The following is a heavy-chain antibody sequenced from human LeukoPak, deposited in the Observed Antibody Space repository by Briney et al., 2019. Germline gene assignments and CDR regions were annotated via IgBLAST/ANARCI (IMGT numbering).Heavy chain of an antibody. CDR3: AGGGIAAAGKY. J-gene: IGHJ4*02. CDR2: ISGSGGST. CDR1: GFTFSSYA. D-gene: IGHD6-13*01. V-gene: IGHV3-23*01. Sequence: GGSLRLFCAASGFTFSSYAMSWVRQAPGKGLEWVSAISGSGGSTYYADSVKGRFTISRDNSKNTLYLQMNSLRAEDTAVYYCAGGGIAAAGKYWGQGTLVTVSS.